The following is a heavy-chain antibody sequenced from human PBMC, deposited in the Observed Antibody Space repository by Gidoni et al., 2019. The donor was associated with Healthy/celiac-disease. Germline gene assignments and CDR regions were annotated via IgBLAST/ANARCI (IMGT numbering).Heavy chain of an antibody. CDR3: ASMDYCDYHDAFDI. Sequence: EVQLVESGGGLVQPGGSLRLSCAASGFTDSSNYMSWVRQAPGKGLEWVSVIYSGGSTYYADSVKGRFTISRDNSKNTLYLQMNSLRAEDTAVYYCASMDYCDYHDAFDIWGQGTMVTVSS. CDR2: IYSGGST. D-gene: IGHD4-17*01. V-gene: IGHV3-66*01. J-gene: IGHJ3*02. CDR1: GFTDSSNY.